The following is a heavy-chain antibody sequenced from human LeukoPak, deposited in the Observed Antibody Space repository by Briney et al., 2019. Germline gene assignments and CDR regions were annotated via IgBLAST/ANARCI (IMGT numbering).Heavy chain of an antibody. J-gene: IGHJ4*02. CDR2: INPNGGST. D-gene: IGHD3-22*01. Sequence: ASVKVSCKASGYTFTSYYMHWVRQAPGQGLEWMGIINPNGGSTSYAQKFQGRVTMTRDTSTSTVYMELSSLRSEDTAVYYCAREFAHYYDSSGYQPFDYWGQGTLVTVSS. V-gene: IGHV1-46*01. CDR3: AREFAHYYDSSGYQPFDY. CDR1: GYTFTSYY.